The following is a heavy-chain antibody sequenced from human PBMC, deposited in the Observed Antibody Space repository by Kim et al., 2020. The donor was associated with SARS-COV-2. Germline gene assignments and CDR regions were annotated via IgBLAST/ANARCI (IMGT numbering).Heavy chain of an antibody. V-gene: IGHV4-4*07. CDR1: GGSISSYY. Sequence: SETLSLTCTVSGGSISSYYWSWIRQPAGKGLEWIGRIYTSGSTNYNPSLKSRVTMSVDTSKNQFSLKLSSVTAADTAVYYCARDRDDFWSGYRNWFDPWGQGTLVTVSS. CDR3: ARDRDDFWSGYRNWFDP. CDR2: IYTSGST. D-gene: IGHD3-3*01. J-gene: IGHJ5*02.